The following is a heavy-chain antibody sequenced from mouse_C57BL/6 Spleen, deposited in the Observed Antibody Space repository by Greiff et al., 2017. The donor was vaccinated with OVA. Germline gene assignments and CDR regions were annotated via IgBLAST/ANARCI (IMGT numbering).Heavy chain of an antibody. V-gene: IGHV1-64*01. CDR1: GYTFTSYW. CDR2: IHPNSGST. Sequence: QVQLKQPGAELVKPGASVKLSCKASGYTFTSYWMHWVKQRPGQGLEWIGMIHPNSGSTNYNEKFKSKATLTVDKSSSTAYMQLSSLTTEDSAIYYCARSYYYGSSPRWYFDVWGTGTTVTVSS. D-gene: IGHD1-1*01. CDR3: ARSYYYGSSPRWYFDV. J-gene: IGHJ1*03.